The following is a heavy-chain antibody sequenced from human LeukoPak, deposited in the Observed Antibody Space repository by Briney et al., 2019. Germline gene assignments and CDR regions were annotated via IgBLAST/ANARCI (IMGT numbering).Heavy chain of an antibody. J-gene: IGHJ4*02. CDR3: ARVIAAAGIDY. CDR2: INAGNGNT. CDR1: GYTFTSYA. Sequence: ASVKVSCKASGYTFTSYAMHWVRQAPGQRLEWMGWINAGNGNTKYSQKFQGRVTITRDTSASTAYMELSSLRSEDTAVYYCARVIAAAGIDYWGQGTLVTVSS. D-gene: IGHD6-13*01. V-gene: IGHV1-3*01.